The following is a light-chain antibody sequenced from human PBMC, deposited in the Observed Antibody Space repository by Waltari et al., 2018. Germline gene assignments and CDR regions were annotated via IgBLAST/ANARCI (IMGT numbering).Light chain of an antibody. CDR3: ATWDNTLSGWA. Sequence: QSVLTQPPSVSEAPRQRVAISCSGSRSNIGNNAVNWYLQVPGKAPKLLIYYDDLLPSGVSGRFSGSRSGTSAALAISGLQSEDEGDYYCATWDNTLSGWAFGGGTRLTVL. J-gene: IGLJ3*02. CDR2: YDD. V-gene: IGLV1-36*01. CDR1: RSNIGNNA.